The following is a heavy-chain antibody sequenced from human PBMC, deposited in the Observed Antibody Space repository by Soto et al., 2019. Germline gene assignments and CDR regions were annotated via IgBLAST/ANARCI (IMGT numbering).Heavy chain of an antibody. CDR3: AREQVPVLDAFDI. CDR1: GFTFSSYS. Sequence: GGSMRLSCAASGFTFSSYSMNWVRQAQEKGLEWDSSTRRSAGNTYYADSVKGRFTSTRDNATNSMYLKMNSLRAEDTAVYYCAREQVPVLDAFDIWGQGTMVTVSS. CDR2: TRRSAGNT. V-gene: IGHV3-21*01. J-gene: IGHJ3*02.